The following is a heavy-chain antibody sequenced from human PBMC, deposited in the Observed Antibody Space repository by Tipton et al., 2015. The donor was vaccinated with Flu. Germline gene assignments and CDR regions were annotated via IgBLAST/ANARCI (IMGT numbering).Heavy chain of an antibody. CDR3: ARGNWNSNYDNWFDP. Sequence: GASVNIENSYWVWIRKSLGRGLEWIGTIYNTGLTNYNPSLKSRVTVSLDMSKNQFSLNVSLVTAADTATYFCARGNWNSNYDNWFDPWGQRTPVTVSS. D-gene: IGHD1-1*01. J-gene: IGHJ5*02. CDR2: IYNTGLT. CDR1: GASVNIENSY. V-gene: IGHV4-39*07.